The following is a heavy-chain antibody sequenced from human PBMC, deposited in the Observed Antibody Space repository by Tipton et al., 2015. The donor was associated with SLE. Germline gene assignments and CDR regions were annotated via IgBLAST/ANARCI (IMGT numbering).Heavy chain of an antibody. J-gene: IGHJ4*02. CDR1: GGTFSSYL. Sequence: QSGAEVKKPGSSVKVSCKASGGTFSSYLINWVRQAPGQGLEWMGGINAGNGNTKYSQKFQGRVTITRDTSASTAYMELSSLRSEDTAVYYCASTLIGFWSGYDYWGQGTLVTVSS. CDR3: ASTLIGFWSGYDY. CDR2: INAGNGNT. D-gene: IGHD3-3*01. V-gene: IGHV1-3*01.